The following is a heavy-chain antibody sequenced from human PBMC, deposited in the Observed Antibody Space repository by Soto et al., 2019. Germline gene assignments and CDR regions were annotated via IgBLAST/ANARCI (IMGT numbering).Heavy chain of an antibody. Sequence: QVQLVESGGGVVQPGRSLRLSCAASGFTFSSYGMHWVRQAPGKGLEWVAVISYDGSNKYYADSVKGRFTISRDNSKNTLYLQMNSLRAEDTAVYYCAKDPAPVAGTGTDYWGQGTLVTVSS. J-gene: IGHJ4*02. CDR1: GFTFSSYG. D-gene: IGHD6-19*01. CDR2: ISYDGSNK. CDR3: AKDPAPVAGTGTDY. V-gene: IGHV3-30*18.